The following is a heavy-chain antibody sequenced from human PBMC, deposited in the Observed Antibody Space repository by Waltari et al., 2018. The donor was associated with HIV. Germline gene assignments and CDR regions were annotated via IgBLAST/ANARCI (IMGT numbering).Heavy chain of an antibody. CDR1: GGSFSGYY. V-gene: IGHV4-34*01. Sequence: QVQLQQWGAGLLKPSETLSLTCAFYGGSFSGYYWSWIRQPPGKGLEWIGEIKRSGSTNYIPSLKSRVTISVDTSKNQFSLKLSSVTAADTAVYYCARFCMVRGTEDWYFDLWGRGTLVTVSS. CDR2: IKRSGST. J-gene: IGHJ2*01. D-gene: IGHD3-10*01. CDR3: ARFCMVRGTEDWYFDL.